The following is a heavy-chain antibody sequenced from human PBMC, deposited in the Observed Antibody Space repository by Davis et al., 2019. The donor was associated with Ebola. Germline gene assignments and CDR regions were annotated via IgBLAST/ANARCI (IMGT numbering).Heavy chain of an antibody. Sequence: ASVKVSCKASGYTFTGYYVHWVRQAPGQGLEWMGWINPKSDGTNYAQKFQGRVTMTRDTSITTAYMELSRLRSDDTAVYYCAREGRGYCSSTSCYGADSWGQGTLVTVSS. J-gene: IGHJ4*02. CDR1: GYTFTGYY. CDR3: AREGRGYCSSTSCYGADS. V-gene: IGHV1-2*02. CDR2: INPKSDGT. D-gene: IGHD2-2*01.